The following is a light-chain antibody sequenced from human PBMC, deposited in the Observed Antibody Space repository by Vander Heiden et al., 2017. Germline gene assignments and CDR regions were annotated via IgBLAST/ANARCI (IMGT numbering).Light chain of an antibody. V-gene: IGLV3-9*01. Sequence: SFELVQPLSVSVALGQTARITCGGNNIGRKNVQWYQQKPGQAPVLVICRDSNRPSDIPERFSGSNSGNTATLTISRAQAGDEADYYCQVWDSSIVVFGGGTKLTVL. CDR1: NIGRKN. J-gene: IGLJ2*01. CDR2: RDS. CDR3: QVWDSSIVV.